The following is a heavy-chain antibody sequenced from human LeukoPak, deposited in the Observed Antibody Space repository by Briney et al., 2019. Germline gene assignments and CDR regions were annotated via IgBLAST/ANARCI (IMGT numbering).Heavy chain of an antibody. D-gene: IGHD2-2*01. V-gene: IGHV1-69*01. CDR2: IIPIFGTA. CDR1: GGTFSSYA. CDR3: ARSDCSSTSCYGSRWYNWFDP. J-gene: IGHJ5*02. Sequence: SVKVSCKASGGTFSSYAISWVRQAPGQGLEWMGGIIPIFGTANYAQKFQGRVTITADESTSTAYMELSSLRSEDTAVYYCARSDCSSTSCYGSRWYNWFDPWGQGALVTVSS.